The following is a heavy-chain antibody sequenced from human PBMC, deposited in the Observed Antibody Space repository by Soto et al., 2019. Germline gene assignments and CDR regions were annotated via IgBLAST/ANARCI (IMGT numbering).Heavy chain of an antibody. CDR2: INHSGST. CDR3: ASLGRSWYSFDY. V-gene: IGHV4-34*01. Sequence: QVQLQQWGAGLLKPPETLSLTCAVYGGSFSGYYWSWIRQPPGKGLEWIGEINHSGSTNYNPSLKSRVTISVDTSKNQFSLKLSSVTAADTAVYYCASLGRSWYSFDYWGQGTLVTVSS. D-gene: IGHD6-13*01. CDR1: GGSFSGYY. J-gene: IGHJ4*02.